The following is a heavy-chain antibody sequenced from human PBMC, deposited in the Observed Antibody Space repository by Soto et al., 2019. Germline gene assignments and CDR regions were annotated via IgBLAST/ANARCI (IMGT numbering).Heavy chain of an antibody. J-gene: IGHJ5*02. Sequence: QVQLQESGPGLVKPSETLSLTCTVSGASISSHYWTWIRQPPGKGLEWIGYIYYSGYFNYNPSLKSRVSILADASKSQFSLKLSSVTAADTAVYYCARGDGIFGVVGRIRFDPWGQGTLVTVSS. V-gene: IGHV4-59*11. CDR3: ARGDGIFGVVGRIRFDP. D-gene: IGHD3-3*01. CDR1: GASISSHY. CDR2: IYYSGYF.